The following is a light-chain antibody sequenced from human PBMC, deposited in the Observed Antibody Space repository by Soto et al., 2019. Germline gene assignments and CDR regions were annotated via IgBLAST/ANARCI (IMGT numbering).Light chain of an antibody. CDR2: KTS. CDR1: QGLVHSDGNTY. Sequence: DIVMTQTPLSSPVTLGQPASISCRSSQGLVHSDGNTYLSWVQQRPGQPPRLLIYKTSNRFSGVPDRFSGSGAGTDFTLKISRVEAEDVGIYYCMQATQFPGTFGQGTKVEIK. J-gene: IGKJ1*01. V-gene: IGKV2-24*01. CDR3: MQATQFPGT.